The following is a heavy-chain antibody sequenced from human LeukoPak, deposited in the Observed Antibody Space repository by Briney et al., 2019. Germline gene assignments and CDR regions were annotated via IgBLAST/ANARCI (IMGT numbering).Heavy chain of an antibody. CDR2: ISHDGSNK. J-gene: IGHJ4*02. CDR3: SRASSTYYDSSDPTYPYFDY. D-gene: IGHD3-22*01. V-gene: IGHV3-30*04. CDR1: GFTFSSYA. Sequence: LILYCAPSGFTFSSYAKHWLRQAPGKGLEWVAVISHDGSNKYYADSVKGRFTISRDNSKNTLFLQMNSLRAEDTAVYYCSRASSTYYDSSDPTYPYFDYWGQGALVTVSS.